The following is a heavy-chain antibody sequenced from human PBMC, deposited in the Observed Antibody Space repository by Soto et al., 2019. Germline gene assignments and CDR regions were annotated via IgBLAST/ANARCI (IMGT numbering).Heavy chain of an antibody. CDR2: ISGSGGST. CDR3: AKSDENYSGSYYAFDI. Sequence: GESLKISCAASGFTFSSYAMSWVRQAPGKGLEWVSAISGSGGSTYYADSVKGRFTISRDNSKNTLYLQMNSLRAEDTAVYYCAKSDENYSGSYYAFDIWGQGTMVTVSS. J-gene: IGHJ3*02. V-gene: IGHV3-23*01. CDR1: GFTFSSYA. D-gene: IGHD1-26*01.